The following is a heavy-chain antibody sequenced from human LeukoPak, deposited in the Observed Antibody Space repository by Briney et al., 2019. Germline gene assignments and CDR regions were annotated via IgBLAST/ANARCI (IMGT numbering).Heavy chain of an antibody. CDR2: IYTSGST. D-gene: IGHD6-13*01. CDR1: GGSISSDH. Sequence: PSETLSLTCTVSGGSISSDHWSWIRQPDGKGLEWIGRIYTSGSTNYNPSLKSRVSMSVDTSTNQFSLKLSSVTAADTAVYYCARDSLVHPNRWFDPWGQGTLVIVSS. CDR3: ARDSLVHPNRWFDP. V-gene: IGHV4-4*07. J-gene: IGHJ5*02.